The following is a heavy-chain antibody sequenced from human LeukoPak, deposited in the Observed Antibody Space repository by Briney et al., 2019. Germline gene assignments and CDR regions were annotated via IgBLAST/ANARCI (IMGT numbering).Heavy chain of an antibody. J-gene: IGHJ4*02. V-gene: IGHV1-24*01. CDR3: ATNTYNGYAIDS. Sequence: ASVKVSCKVSGYRLNELSIHWVRQGPGKGLEWRGGFDPEEGKTIYAQKLQGRVSMTEDTSTDTAFMELRSLRSEDTAVYYCATNTYNGYAIDSWGQGTLITVSS. CDR1: GYRLNELS. D-gene: IGHD5-12*01. CDR2: FDPEEGKT.